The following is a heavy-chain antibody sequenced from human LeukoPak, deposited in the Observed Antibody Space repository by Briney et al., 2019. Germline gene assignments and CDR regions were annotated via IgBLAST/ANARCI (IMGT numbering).Heavy chain of an antibody. CDR2: IYYSGST. J-gene: IGHJ4*02. CDR1: GGSISSYY. D-gene: IGHD3-3*01. V-gene: IGHV4-59*01. Sequence: SETLSLTCTVSGGSISSYYWSWIRQPPGKGLEWIGYIYYSGSTNYNPSLKSRVTISVDTSKNQFSLKLSSLTAADTAVYYCARGTQTYYDFWSGYSGTYYFDYWGQGTLVTVSS. CDR3: ARGTQTYYDFWSGYSGTYYFDY.